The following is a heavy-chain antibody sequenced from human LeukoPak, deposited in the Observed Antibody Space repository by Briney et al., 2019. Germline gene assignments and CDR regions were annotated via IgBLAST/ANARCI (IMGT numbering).Heavy chain of an antibody. J-gene: IGHJ4*02. CDR2: ISSSSSYI. CDR1: GFTFSSYS. V-gene: IGHV3-21*01. D-gene: IGHD2-15*01. CDR3: ARDSRGYCSGGSCYPTFFDY. Sequence: GGSLRLSCAASGFTFSSYSMNWVRQAPGKGLEWVSSISSSSSYIYYADSVKGRFTISRDNAKNSLYLQMNSLRAEDTAVYYCARDSRGYCSGGSCYPTFFDYWGQGTLVTVSS.